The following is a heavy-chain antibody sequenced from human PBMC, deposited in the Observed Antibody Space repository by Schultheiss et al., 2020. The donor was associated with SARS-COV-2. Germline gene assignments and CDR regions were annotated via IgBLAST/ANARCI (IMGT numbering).Heavy chain of an antibody. CDR3: ARVGELVEIFN. D-gene: IGHD5-24*01. CDR1: GFTFSSYS. CDR2: ISSSSSYI. J-gene: IGHJ4*02. Sequence: GGSLRLSCAASGFTFSSYSMNWVRQAPGKGLEWVSSISSSSSYIYYADSVKGRFTISRDNAKNSLYLQMNSLRAEDTAVYYCARVGELVEIFNWGQGTLVTVSS. V-gene: IGHV3-21*01.